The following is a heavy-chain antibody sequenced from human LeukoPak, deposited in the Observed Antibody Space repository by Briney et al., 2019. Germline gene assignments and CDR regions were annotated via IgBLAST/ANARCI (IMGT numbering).Heavy chain of an antibody. D-gene: IGHD2-2*01. V-gene: IGHV4-34*01. CDR1: GGSFSGYY. CDR2: INHSGST. CDR3: ARGITEVVVPADPYYYYGMEV. Sequence: SETLSLTCAVYGGSFSGYYWSWIRQPPGKGLEWIGEINHSGSTNYNPSLKSRVTISVDTSKNQFSLKLSSVTAADTAVYYCARGITEVVVPADPYYYYGMEVWGKGTTVTVSS. J-gene: IGHJ6*04.